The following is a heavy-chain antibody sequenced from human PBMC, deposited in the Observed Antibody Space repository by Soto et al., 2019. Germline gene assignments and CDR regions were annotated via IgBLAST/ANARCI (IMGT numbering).Heavy chain of an antibody. CDR3: SADRPDIGVGWWV. CDR2: IVVASGQT. Sequence: SVNVSCKASGSGFISFGIQWVRQAHGQRLEWIGWIVVASGQTNYAQNFRGRVAITRDTSTATAYIELTGLTSEDTAVYFCSADRPDIGVGWWVWGQGTTVTVSS. J-gene: IGHJ6*02. CDR1: GSGFISFG. V-gene: IGHV1-58*02. D-gene: IGHD2-15*01.